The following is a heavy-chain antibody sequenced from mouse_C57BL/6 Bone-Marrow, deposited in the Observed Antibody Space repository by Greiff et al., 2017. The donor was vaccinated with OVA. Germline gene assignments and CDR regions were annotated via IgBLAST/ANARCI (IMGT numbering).Heavy chain of an antibody. CDR3: ARDRDTTVVATRIFDY. CDR2: ISDGGSYT. Sequence: DVHLVESGGGLVKPGGSLKLSCAASGFTFSSYAMSWVRQTPEKRLEWVATISDGGSYTYYPDNVKGRFTISRDNAKNNLYLQMSHLKSEDTAMYYCARDRDTTVVATRIFDYWGQGTTLTVSS. J-gene: IGHJ2*01. D-gene: IGHD1-1*01. CDR1: GFTFSSYA. V-gene: IGHV5-4*01.